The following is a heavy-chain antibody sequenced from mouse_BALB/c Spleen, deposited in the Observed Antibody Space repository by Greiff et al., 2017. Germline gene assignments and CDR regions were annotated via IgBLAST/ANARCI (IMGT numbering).Heavy chain of an antibody. CDR2: IDPETGGT. V-gene: IGHV1-15*01. J-gene: IGHJ2*01. Sequence: VQLQQSGAELVRPGASVTLSCTASGYTFTDYEMHWVKQTPVHGLEWIGAIDPETGGTAYNQKFKGKATLTADKSSSTAYMELRSLTSEDSAVYYCTRGGTPHFDYWGQGTTLTVSS. CDR3: TRGGTPHFDY. CDR1: GYTFTDYE.